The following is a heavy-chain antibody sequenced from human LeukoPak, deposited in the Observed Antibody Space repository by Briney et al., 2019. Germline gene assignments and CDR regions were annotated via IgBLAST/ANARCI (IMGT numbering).Heavy chain of an antibody. CDR3: AKPTYYYDSSGYYTGGYYFDY. V-gene: IGHV3-23*01. Sequence: PGGSLRLSCAASGFTFSSYAMSWVRQAPGKGLEWVSAISGSGGSTYYADSVKGRFTISRDNSKNTLYLQMNSLRAEDTAVYYCAKPTYYYDSSGYYTGGYYFDYWGQGTLVTVSS. D-gene: IGHD3-22*01. J-gene: IGHJ4*02. CDR2: ISGSGGST. CDR1: GFTFSSYA.